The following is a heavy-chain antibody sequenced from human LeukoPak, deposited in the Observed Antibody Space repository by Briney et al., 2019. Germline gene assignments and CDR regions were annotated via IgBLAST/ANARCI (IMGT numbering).Heavy chain of an antibody. CDR3: ARGGKLPPQSPY. V-gene: IGHV3-7*01. CDR1: GFTFSTYW. J-gene: IGHJ4*02. CDR2: INQDGREK. Sequence: GGSLRLSCAASGFTFSTYWMSWVRQAPGKGLEWVANINQDGREKYYADSVKGRFTISRDNGKNSLYLQMNSLGAEDTAVYYCARGGKLPPQSPYWGQGTLVTVSS. D-gene: IGHD3-16*01.